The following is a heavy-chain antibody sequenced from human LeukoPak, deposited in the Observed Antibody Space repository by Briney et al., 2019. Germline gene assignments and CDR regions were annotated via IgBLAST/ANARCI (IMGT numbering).Heavy chain of an antibody. Sequence: PAETLSLTCTVSGGSISNYYWSWIRQPAGKGLEWIARMYTSGSTKYNPSLKSRVTVSVDTSRNQFSLNLSSVTAADTAVYYCARQDNHDYGDYGAKSYRRLLDYWGQGTLVTVS. CDR3: ARQDNHDYGDYGAKSYRRLLDY. CDR2: MYTSGST. D-gene: IGHD4-17*01. J-gene: IGHJ4*02. CDR1: GGSISNYY. V-gene: IGHV4-4*07.